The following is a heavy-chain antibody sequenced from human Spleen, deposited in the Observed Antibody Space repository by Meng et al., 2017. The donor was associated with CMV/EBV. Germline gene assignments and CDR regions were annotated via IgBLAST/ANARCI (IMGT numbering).Heavy chain of an antibody. CDR2: ISTYNGDT. Sequence: ASVKLSCKASGYTFTTYGISWVRQAPGQGLEWMGWISTYNGDTKYAENIQGRVTMTKDKSTRAVYMELRSLRSDDPAVYCCARDPRYTYGLYYFDHWGQGTLVTVSS. J-gene: IGHJ4*02. CDR1: GYTFTTYG. D-gene: IGHD5-18*01. V-gene: IGHV1-18*01. CDR3: ARDPRYTYGLYYFDH.